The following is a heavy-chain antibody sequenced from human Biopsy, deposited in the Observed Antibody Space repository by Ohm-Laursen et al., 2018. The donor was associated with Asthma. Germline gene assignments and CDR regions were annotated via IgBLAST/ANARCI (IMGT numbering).Heavy chain of an antibody. J-gene: IGHJ6*02. CDR1: GGTFGNYA. CDR3: ARPCANGDILYYYYHMDV. V-gene: IGHV1-69*06. D-gene: IGHD3-10*01. Sequence: EASVKVSCKASGGTFGNYAISWVRQAPGLGLEWMGGISPIFGSSNFAQRFQDRVTIIADIFTSTSNMELNGLRFDDTAVYYCARPCANGDILYYYYHMDVWGQGTTVTVSS. CDR2: ISPIFGSS.